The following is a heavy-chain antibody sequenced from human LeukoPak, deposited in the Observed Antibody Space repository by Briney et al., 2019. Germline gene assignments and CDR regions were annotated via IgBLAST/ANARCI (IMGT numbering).Heavy chain of an antibody. CDR3: ARDRIRVQLWLGGMDV. CDR2: IKEDGSEK. J-gene: IGHJ6*02. CDR1: GFTFISYW. Sequence: GGSLILSCAASGFTFISYWMTWVRQAPGKGLEWVANIKEDGSEKFYVDSVKGRFTISRDNANNSVYLQMNNLRAEDTAVYYCARDRIRVQLWLGGMDVWGQGTTVTASS. D-gene: IGHD3-22*01. V-gene: IGHV3-7*01.